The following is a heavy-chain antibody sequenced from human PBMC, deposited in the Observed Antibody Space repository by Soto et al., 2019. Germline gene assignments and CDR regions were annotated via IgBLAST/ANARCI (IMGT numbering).Heavy chain of an antibody. CDR2: VYYTGST. CDR1: GGSISGSY. V-gene: IGHV4-59*01. CDR3: ARSVAVPGAHIDY. D-gene: IGHD6-19*01. Sequence: SETLSLTCSVSGGSISGSYWSWIRQSPGKGLEWLGYVYYTGSTNYSPSLRSRVSISVDTSKNEFSLRLSSVTAADTAVYFCARSVAVPGAHIDYWGQGTQVTVAS. J-gene: IGHJ4*02.